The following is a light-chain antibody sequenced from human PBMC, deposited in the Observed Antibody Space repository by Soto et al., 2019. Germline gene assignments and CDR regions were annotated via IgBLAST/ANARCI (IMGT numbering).Light chain of an antibody. Sequence: EIVMTQSPASLSLSPGERATLSCWASQSISSKLAWYQHRPGQAPRLLIYDTSTRAAGIPARFSGSGSGTDFTLTISSLETEDFAVYYCQQRSDWPPTFGQGTKVDIK. CDR2: DTS. CDR1: QSISSK. CDR3: QQRSDWPPT. V-gene: IGKV3-11*01. J-gene: IGKJ1*01.